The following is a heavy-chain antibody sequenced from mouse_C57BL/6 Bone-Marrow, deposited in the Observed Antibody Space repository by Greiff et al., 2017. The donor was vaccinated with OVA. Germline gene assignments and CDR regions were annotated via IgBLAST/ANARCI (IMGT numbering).Heavy chain of an antibody. J-gene: IGHJ3*01. CDR2: ISSGGSYT. CDR1: GFTFSSYG. V-gene: IGHV5-6*01. Sequence: EVKLMESGGDLVKPGGSLKLSCAASGFTFSSYGMSWVRQTPDKRLEWVATISSGGSYTYYPDSVKGRFTISRDNAKNTLYLQMSSLKSEDTAMYYSARQREAISSNGFAYWGQGTLVTVSA. CDR3: ARQREAISSNGFAY.